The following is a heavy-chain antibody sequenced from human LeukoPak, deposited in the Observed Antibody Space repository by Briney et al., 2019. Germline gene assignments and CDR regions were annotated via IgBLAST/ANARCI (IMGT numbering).Heavy chain of an antibody. CDR2: IYDSGST. V-gene: IGHV4-59*11. J-gene: IGHJ4*02. CDR3: ARRYGTSGWIDY. D-gene: IGHD3-22*01. Sequence: SEALSLTCTVAGGSISGHYWSWIRQFPGKGLEWIGYIYDSGSTNYNPSLRSRVTISVDTPKKQFSLMLTSVTAADTAVYYCARRYGTSGWIDYWGQGTLVTVSS. CDR1: GGSISGHY.